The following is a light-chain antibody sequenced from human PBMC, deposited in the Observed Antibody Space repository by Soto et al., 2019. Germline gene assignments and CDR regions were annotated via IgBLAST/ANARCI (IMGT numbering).Light chain of an antibody. J-gene: IGKJ1*01. Sequence: DVQMTHTPSTLSGSVCDRVTITLLASQTITSWLDWYQQKPGKAPKLLIFAASSLQRGVPSRFSGSGSGTDFTLTISCLQSEDFATYYCQQYYSYPPTSGQGTKADIK. CDR2: AAS. CDR1: QTITSW. V-gene: IGKV1-5*01. CDR3: QQYYSYPPT.